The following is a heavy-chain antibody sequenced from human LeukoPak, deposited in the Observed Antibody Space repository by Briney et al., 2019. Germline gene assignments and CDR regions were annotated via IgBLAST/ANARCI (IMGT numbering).Heavy chain of an antibody. CDR1: GGTFSSYA. V-gene: IGHV1-69*05. J-gene: IGHJ1*01. CDR2: IIPIFGTA. D-gene: IGHD3-22*01. Sequence: WSSVKVSCKASGGTFSSYAISWVRQAPGQGLEWMGGIIPIFGTANYAQKFQGRVTITTDEYTSTAYMELSSLRSEDTAVYYCARGLYYYDSSGYPTTAEYFQHWGQGTLVTVSS. CDR3: ARGLYYYDSSGYPTTAEYFQH.